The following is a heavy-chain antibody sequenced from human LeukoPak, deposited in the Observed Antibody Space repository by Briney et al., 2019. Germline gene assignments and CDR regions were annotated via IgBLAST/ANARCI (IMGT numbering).Heavy chain of an antibody. CDR2: INPSGGST. V-gene: IGHV1-46*01. CDR1: GYTFTGYY. J-gene: IGHJ4*02. D-gene: IGHD3-22*01. CDR3: ARDPSYYYDSSGYYYGFDY. Sequence: ASVTVSFTASGYTFTGYYMHWVRQAPGQGLEWMGIINPSGGSTSYAQKFQGRVTMTRDMSTSTVYMELSSLRSEDTAVYYCARDPSYYYDSSGYYYGFDYWGQGTLVTVSS.